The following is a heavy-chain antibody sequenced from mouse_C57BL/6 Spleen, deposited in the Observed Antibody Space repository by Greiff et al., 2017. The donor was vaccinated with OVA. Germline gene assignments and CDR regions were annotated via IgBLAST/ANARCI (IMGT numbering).Heavy chain of an antibody. CDR2: IYPGSGNT. CDR1: GYTFTDYY. CDR3: ARNYGFDY. Sequence: VQVVESGAELVRPGASVKLSCKASGYTFTDYYINWVKQRPGQGLEWIARIYPGSGNTYYNEKFKGKATLTAEKSSSTAYMQLSSLTSEDSAVYFCARNYGFDYWGQGTTLTVSS. J-gene: IGHJ2*01. V-gene: IGHV1-76*01. D-gene: IGHD1-1*01.